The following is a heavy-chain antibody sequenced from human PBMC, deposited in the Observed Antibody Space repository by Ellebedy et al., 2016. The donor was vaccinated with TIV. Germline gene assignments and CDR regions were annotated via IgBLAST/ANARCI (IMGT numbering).Heavy chain of an antibody. V-gene: IGHV3-7*03. CDR1: GFTFDDYG. CDR2: IKQDGSDK. CDR3: ARSRYCSSASRGFLDY. Sequence: PGGSLRLSCAASGFTFDDYGMSWVRQAPGKGLEWVANIKQDGSDKYYVDSVKGRFTISRDNAKNSLYLQMNSLRAEDTAVYYCARSRYCSSASRGFLDYWGQGALVTVSS. J-gene: IGHJ4*02. D-gene: IGHD2-2*01.